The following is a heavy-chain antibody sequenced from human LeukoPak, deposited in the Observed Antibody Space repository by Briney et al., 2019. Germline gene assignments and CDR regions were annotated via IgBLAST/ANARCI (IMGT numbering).Heavy chain of an antibody. V-gene: IGHV4-59*01. J-gene: IGHJ6*02. CDR3: ARGGYDILTGYTYYYYYGMDV. D-gene: IGHD3-9*01. CDR2: IYYSGST. CDR1: GGSISSCY. Sequence: TSETLSLTCTVSGGSISSCYWSWIRQPPGKGLEWIGYIYYSGSTNYNPSLKSRVTISVDTSKNQFSMKLSSVTAADTAVYYCARGGYDILTGYTYYYYYGMDVWGQGTTVTVSS.